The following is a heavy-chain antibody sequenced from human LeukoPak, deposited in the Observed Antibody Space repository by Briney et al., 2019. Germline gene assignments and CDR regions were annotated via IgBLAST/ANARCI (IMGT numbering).Heavy chain of an antibody. Sequence: GASVKVSCKASGYTFTNHGITWMRQAPGQGLEWMGWINNYNGNTETAQKFQGRVTVTTDTSTSTAYLELRSLKSDDTAVYYCARAGTRFGELFDAFHIWGQGTTVTVSS. CDR3: ARAGTRFGELFDAFHI. J-gene: IGHJ3*02. V-gene: IGHV1-18*01. D-gene: IGHD3-10*01. CDR2: INNYNGNT. CDR1: GYTFTNHG.